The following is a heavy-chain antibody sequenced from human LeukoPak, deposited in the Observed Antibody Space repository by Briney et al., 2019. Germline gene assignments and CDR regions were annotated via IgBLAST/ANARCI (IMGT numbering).Heavy chain of an antibody. V-gene: IGHV3-9*01. CDR3: AKDSGYYYDSSGYYPY. Sequence: GRSLRLSCAASGFTFDDYAMHWVRHAPGKGLEWVSGISWNSGSIGYSDSVKGRFTISRDNAKNSLYLQMNSLRAEDTALYYCAKDSGYYYDSSGYYPYWGQGTLVTVSS. D-gene: IGHD3-22*01. CDR1: GFTFDDYA. J-gene: IGHJ4*02. CDR2: ISWNSGSI.